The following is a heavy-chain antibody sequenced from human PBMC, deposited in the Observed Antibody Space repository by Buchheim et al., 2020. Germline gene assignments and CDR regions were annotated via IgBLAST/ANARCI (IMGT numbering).Heavy chain of an antibody. J-gene: IGHJ6*02. Sequence: VQVVESGGGVVQPGGSLRLSCGASGFAFKNYGMHWVRQAPGKGLEWVAVISYDGNKKFYGDSVKGRFTISRDNSKNTLYLQMNSLRAEDTAVYYCAKAYYYGGGDYYSRLGYFFGMDLWGPGTT. CDR1: GFAFKNYG. V-gene: IGHV3-30*18. CDR3: AKAYYYGGGDYYSRLGYFFGMDL. D-gene: IGHD3-10*01. CDR2: ISYDGNKK.